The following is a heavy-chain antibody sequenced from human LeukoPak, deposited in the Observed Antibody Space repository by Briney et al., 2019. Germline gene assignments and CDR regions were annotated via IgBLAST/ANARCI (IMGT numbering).Heavy chain of an antibody. CDR1: GGSISSYY. Sequence: SETLSLTCTVSGGSISSYYWSWIRQPPGKGLEWIGYIYYSGSTNYNPSLKSRVTISVDTSKNQFSLKLSSVTAADTAVYYCARLGEPKETFDYWSQGTLVTVSS. CDR3: ARLGEPKETFDY. V-gene: IGHV4-59*08. J-gene: IGHJ4*02. CDR2: IYYSGST.